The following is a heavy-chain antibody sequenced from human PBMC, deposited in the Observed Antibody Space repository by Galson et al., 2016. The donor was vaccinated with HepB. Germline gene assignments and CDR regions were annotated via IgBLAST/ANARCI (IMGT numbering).Heavy chain of an antibody. J-gene: IGHJ4*02. CDR2: IYYSGLT. CDR3: ARSPLSDTATGDYFDS. D-gene: IGHD1-14*01. V-gene: IGHV4-31*03. Sequence: TLSLTCSVSGDSISSGGYCWNWIRQHPGKGLEWIGNIYYSGLTNYNSSLQSRITISLDTSKNQVSLKLNSVTAADTAVYYCARSPLSDTATGDYFDSWGQGTLVTVSS. CDR1: GDSISSGGYC.